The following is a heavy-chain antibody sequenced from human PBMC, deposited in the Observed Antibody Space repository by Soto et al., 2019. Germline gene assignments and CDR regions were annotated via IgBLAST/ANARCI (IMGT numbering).Heavy chain of an antibody. CDR2: VYYTGLT. V-gene: IGHV4-31*03. CDR3: ARRANYYDPNGYYIDS. Sequence: SETLSLTCTLSGASISEGGYYWSWIRQFPGQGLEWIGYVYYTGLTFYSPSLKTRVITSADTSKNQFYLRLSSVTAADTAVYYCARRANYYDPNGYYIDSWGQGTLVTVSS. CDR1: GASISEGGYY. D-gene: IGHD3-22*01. J-gene: IGHJ4*02.